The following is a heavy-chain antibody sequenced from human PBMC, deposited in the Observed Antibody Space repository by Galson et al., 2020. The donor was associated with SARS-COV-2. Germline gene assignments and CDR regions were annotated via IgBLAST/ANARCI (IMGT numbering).Heavy chain of an antibody. CDR3: AGDWAPEGVALVSVDKRWFDP. J-gene: IGHJ5*02. CDR1: GASISTYY. CDR2: IYYSGST. V-gene: IGHV4-59*01. D-gene: IGHD2-2*01. Sequence: SQTLSLTCTVSGASISTYYWNWIRQSPGKGLEWIGYIYYSGSTKYNPSLKSRATISVDTSKNQFSLKLTYVTSADTAVYYCAGDWAPEGVALVSVDKRWFDPWGQGTLVTVSS.